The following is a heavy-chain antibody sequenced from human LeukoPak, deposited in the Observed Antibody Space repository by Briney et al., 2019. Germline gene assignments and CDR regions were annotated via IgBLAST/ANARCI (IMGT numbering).Heavy chain of an antibody. J-gene: IGHJ6*04. V-gene: IGHV3-48*03. CDR2: ISSSGGTI. D-gene: IGHD3-10*02. CDR1: GFTFSSYE. Sequence: GGSLRLSCAASGFTFSSYEMNCVRQAPGKGLEWVSYISSSGGTIYYADSVKGRFTISRDNAKNSLYLQMNSLRAEDTAVYYCAELGITMIGGVWGKGTTVTISS. CDR3: AELGITMIGGV.